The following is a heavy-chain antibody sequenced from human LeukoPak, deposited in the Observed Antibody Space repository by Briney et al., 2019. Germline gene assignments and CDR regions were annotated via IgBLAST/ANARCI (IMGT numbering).Heavy chain of an antibody. CDR1: GFKFDDYG. CDR2: INWNGAWT. Sequence: GGSLRLSCAASGFKFDDYGMSWVRQAPGKGLEWVCDINWNGAWTVYADSVKGRFTISRDNAKNSVYLQMNSLRAEDTALYYCAGYYYDSSRGFDLWGQGTLVTVSA. J-gene: IGHJ5*02. CDR3: AGYYYDSSRGFDL. V-gene: IGHV3-20*04. D-gene: IGHD3-22*01.